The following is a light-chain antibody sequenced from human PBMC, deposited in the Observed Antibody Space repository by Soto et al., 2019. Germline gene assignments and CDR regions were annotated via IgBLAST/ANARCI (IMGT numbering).Light chain of an antibody. J-gene: IGLJ6*01. CDR1: NNDIGVYDF. V-gene: IGLV2-8*01. CDR3: KSYAGSNTDV. CDR2: EVV. Sequence: QSVLTQPPSASGSPGQSVTISCTGTNNDIGVYDFVPWYQHHPGKAPRLIIYEVVQRPSGVPDRFSGSKSGNTASLTVSGLQAADEGYYFCKSYAGSNTDVFGSGTKVTVL.